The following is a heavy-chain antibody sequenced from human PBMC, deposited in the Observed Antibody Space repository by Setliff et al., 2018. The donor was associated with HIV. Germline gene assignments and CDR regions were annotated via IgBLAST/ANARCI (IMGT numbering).Heavy chain of an antibody. J-gene: IGHJ3*02. V-gene: IGHV4-61*09. CDR1: GGSISSGSYY. CDR2: IYTGGTT. CDR3: CRSMTTVLEDAFDI. D-gene: IGHD4-17*01. Sequence: SCTVSGGSISSGSYYWTWIRQPAGKGLEWIGHIYTGGTTNYNPSLKSRVSISADMSKNHFSLNLSSVTAADTAVYYCCRSMTTVLEDAFDIWGQGAMVTVS.